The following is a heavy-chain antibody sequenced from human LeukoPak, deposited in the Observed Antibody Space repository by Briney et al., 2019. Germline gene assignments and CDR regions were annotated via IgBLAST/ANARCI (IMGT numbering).Heavy chain of an antibody. CDR1: GLTVSNNF. V-gene: IGHV3-53*04. CDR2: IYVDGST. CDR3: ARESSVSGWYIY. D-gene: IGHD6-19*01. Sequence: GGSLRLSCAASGLTVSNNFMGWVRQAPGTGPEWVSGIYVDGSTYYADSAKGRFTISRHNSENTLYLQISSLSPEDTAVYYCARESSVSGWYIYWGQGTLVTVSS. J-gene: IGHJ4*02.